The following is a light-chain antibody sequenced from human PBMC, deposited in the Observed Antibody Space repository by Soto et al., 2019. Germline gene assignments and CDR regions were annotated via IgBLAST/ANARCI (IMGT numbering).Light chain of an antibody. CDR2: EVS. Sequence: QSVLTQPPSASGSPGQSVTISCTGTSSDVGGSKYVSWYQQHPGKAPKLIIYEVSERPSGVPDRFSGSKSGNTASLTVSGLQAEDEADYYCNSYAGTSNVFGTGTKVTVL. V-gene: IGLV2-8*01. CDR1: SSDVGGSKY. J-gene: IGLJ1*01. CDR3: NSYAGTSNV.